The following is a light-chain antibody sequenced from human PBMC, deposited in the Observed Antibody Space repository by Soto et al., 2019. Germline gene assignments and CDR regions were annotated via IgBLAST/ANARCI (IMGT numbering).Light chain of an antibody. CDR3: QQYDSYPRT. CDR1: QSVSSD. J-gene: IGKJ1*01. CDR2: GAS. Sequence: EIVMTQSPATLSVSPGERATLSCRASQSVSSDLAWYHQKPGQAPRLLIYGASTRATGIPDRFSGSGSGTDFTLTISRLEPEDFAVYYCQQYDSYPRTFGQGTKVDIK. V-gene: IGKV3-15*01.